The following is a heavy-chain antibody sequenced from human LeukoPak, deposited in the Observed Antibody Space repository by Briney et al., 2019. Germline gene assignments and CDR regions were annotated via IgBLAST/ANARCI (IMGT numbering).Heavy chain of an antibody. J-gene: IGHJ4*02. V-gene: IGHV3-66*04. CDR1: GFTVSSNY. CDR2: IYSGGST. D-gene: IGHD3-10*01. CDR3: ARPDYGSGTYYNDY. Sequence: TGGSLRLSCAASGFTVSSNYMSWVRQAPGKGLEWVSVIYSGGSTYYADSVKGRFTISRDNSKNTLYLQMNSLRAEDTAVYYCARPDYGSGTYYNDYWGQGTLVTVSS.